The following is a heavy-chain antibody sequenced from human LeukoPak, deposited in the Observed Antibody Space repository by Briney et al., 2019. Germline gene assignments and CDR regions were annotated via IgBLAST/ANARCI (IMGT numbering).Heavy chain of an antibody. D-gene: IGHD2-2*01. CDR2: ISSSSSYI. V-gene: IGHV3-21*01. J-gene: IGHJ3*02. CDR3: ARATQYCSSTSCYSTNAFDI. Sequence: PGGSLRLSCAASGFTFSSYSMNWVRQAPGKGLEWVSSISSSSSYIYYADSVKGRFTISRDNAKNSLYLQMNSLRAEDTAVYYCARATQYCSSTSCYSTNAFDIWGQGTMVTVSS. CDR1: GFTFSSYS.